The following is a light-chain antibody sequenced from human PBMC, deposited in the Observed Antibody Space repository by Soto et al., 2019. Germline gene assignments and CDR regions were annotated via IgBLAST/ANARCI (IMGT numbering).Light chain of an antibody. CDR2: GAS. V-gene: IGKV3-15*01. Sequence: EIVMTQSPATLSVSPGERATLSCRASQSVSSNLAWYQQKPGQAPRLLIYGASTRATGIPARFSGSGSGTEFPLTIGSLQSEDFAVYYCQRYNNWPPWTFGQGTKVEIK. J-gene: IGKJ1*01. CDR3: QRYNNWPPWT. CDR1: QSVSSN.